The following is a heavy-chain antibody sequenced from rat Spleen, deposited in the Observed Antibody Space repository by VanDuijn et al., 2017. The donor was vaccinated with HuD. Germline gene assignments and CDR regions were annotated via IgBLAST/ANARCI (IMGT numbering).Heavy chain of an antibody. CDR1: GFTFSNYD. V-gene: IGHV5-29*01. D-gene: IGHD5-1*01. CDR2: IRHDGSST. Sequence: EVQLVESDGGLVQPGRSLKLSCAASGFTFSNYDMAWVRQAPKKGLEWVATIRHDGSSTNYGDSVKGRFTISRDNAKSTLYLQMDSLRSEDTATYYCVRLLGAPDWYFDFWGPGAMVTVSS. CDR3: VRLLGAPDWYFDF. J-gene: IGHJ1*01.